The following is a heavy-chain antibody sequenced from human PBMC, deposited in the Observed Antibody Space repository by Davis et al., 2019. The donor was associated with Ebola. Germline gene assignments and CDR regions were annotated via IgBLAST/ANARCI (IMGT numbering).Heavy chain of an antibody. D-gene: IGHD4-17*01. CDR3: ARCTATQGYLFWYFDL. CDR1: GYSFTSYW. CDR2: IYPGDSDT. V-gene: IGHV5-51*01. Sequence: GESLKISCKGSGYSFTSYWLGWVRQMPGKGLEWMGIIYPGDSDTRYSPSFQGQVTISADKSISTAYLQWSSLKASDTAMYYCARCTATQGYLFWYFDLWGRGTLVTVSS. J-gene: IGHJ2*01.